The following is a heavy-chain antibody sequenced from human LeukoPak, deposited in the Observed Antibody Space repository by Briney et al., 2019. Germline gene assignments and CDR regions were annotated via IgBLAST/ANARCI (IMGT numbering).Heavy chain of an antibody. J-gene: IGHJ4*02. CDR2: IYYSGST. CDR3: ARLGGGYSYGYGDY. D-gene: IGHD5-18*01. V-gene: IGHV4-39*01. Sequence: SETLSLTCTVSGGSISSSSYYWGWIRQPPGKGLEWIGSIYYSGSTYYNPSLKSRVTISVDTSKNQFSLKLSSVTAADTAVYYCARLGGGYSYGYGDYWGQGTPVTVSS. CDR1: GGSISSSSYY.